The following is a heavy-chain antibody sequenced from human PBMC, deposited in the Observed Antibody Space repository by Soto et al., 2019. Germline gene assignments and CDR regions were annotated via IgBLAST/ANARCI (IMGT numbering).Heavy chain of an antibody. CDR3: VFWAGTTGDWFDP. J-gene: IGHJ5*02. D-gene: IGHD1-7*01. V-gene: IGHV4-34*01. Sequence: PSETLSLTCAVYGGSFSGYYWSWIRQPPGKGLEWIGEINHSGSTNYNPSLKSRVTISVDTSKNQFSLKLSSVTAADTAVYYCVFWAGTTGDWFDPWGQGTLVTVSS. CDR1: GGSFSGYY. CDR2: INHSGST.